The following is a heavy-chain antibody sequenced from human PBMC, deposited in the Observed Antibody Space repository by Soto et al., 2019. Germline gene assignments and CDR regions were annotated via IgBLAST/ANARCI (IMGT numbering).Heavy chain of an antibody. J-gene: IGHJ6*02. CDR1: GGIFSSSA. Sequence: QVQLVQSGAEVKEPGSSVKVSCQASGGIFSSSALSWVRQAPGQGLEWMGGIIPLFRTPDYAKKFQGRVTITADESTSRAYMELSSLRSEDTAIYYCARDNGRPQLGGNYYYITDVWGQGTTITVSS. D-gene: IGHD3-3*02. CDR3: ARDNGRPQLGGNYYYITDV. CDR2: IIPLFRTP. V-gene: IGHV1-69*12.